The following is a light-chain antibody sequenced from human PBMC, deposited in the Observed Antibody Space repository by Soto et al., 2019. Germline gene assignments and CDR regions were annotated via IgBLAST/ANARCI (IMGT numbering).Light chain of an antibody. CDR2: KAS. CDR3: QHYNSYSEA. J-gene: IGKJ1*01. Sequence: DIQMTQSPSTLPASVGDRVTITCRANQSISTWLAWYQQKPGKAPNLLIYKASRLETGVPSRFSGSGSGTEFTLTISSLQPDDFATYYCQHYNSYSEAFAQGTKVDVK. V-gene: IGKV1-5*03. CDR1: QSISTW.